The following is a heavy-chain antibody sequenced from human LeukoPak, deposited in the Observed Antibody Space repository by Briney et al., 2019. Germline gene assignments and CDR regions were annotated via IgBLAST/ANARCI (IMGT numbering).Heavy chain of an antibody. J-gene: IGHJ4*02. Sequence: EWIWNIYYSGSSYYNPSLKSRLTVSVDTAKNQFSLKLSSVTAADTAVYYCARQQYSTSSCDSWGQGTLVTVST. CDR2: IYYSGSS. V-gene: IGHV4-61*07. CDR3: ARQQYSTSSCDS. D-gene: IGHD6-6*01.